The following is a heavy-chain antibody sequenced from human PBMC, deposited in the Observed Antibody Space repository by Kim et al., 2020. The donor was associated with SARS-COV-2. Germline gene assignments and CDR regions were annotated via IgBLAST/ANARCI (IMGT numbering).Heavy chain of an antibody. D-gene: IGHD3-10*01. CDR1: GGSFSGYY. Sequence: AETLSLTCAVYGGSFSGYYWSWIRQPPGKGLEWIGEINHSGSTNYNPSLKSRVTISVDTSKNQFSLKLTSVTAADTAVYYCARRLSNTSGWGSHYCDLWGQGTLVTVSS. CDR3: ARRLSNTSGWGSHYCDL. CDR2: INHSGST. J-gene: IGHJ4*02. V-gene: IGHV4-34*01.